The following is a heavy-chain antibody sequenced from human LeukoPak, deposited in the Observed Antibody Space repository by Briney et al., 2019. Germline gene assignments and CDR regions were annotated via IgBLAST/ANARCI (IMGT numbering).Heavy chain of an antibody. J-gene: IGHJ6*02. CDR2: MNPNSGNT. CDR1: GYTFTSYD. D-gene: IGHD3-22*01. V-gene: IGHV1-8*01. CDR3: ARGGYYDSSGYYYYYYYGMDV. Sequence: GASVKVSSKASGYTFTSYDIYWVRQAPGQGREWMGWMNPNSGNTGYAQKFQGRVTMTRNTSISTAYMELSSLRSEDTAVYYCARGGYYDSSGYYYYYYYGMDVWGQGTTVTVSS.